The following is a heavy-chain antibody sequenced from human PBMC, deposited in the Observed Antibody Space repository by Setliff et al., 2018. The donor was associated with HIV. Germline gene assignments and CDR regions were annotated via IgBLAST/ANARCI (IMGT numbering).Heavy chain of an antibody. Sequence: PSETLSLTCAVSGGSISSDNWWTWVRQAPGKGLEWIGEIYHSEYTNYNPSLKSRVSMSVDKSKSQFSVKLTSVTAADTAVYYCARGHCSGTNCYGVDYYGMDVWGQGTRSPSP. CDR2: IYHSEYT. D-gene: IGHD2-2*01. V-gene: IGHV4-4*02. J-gene: IGHJ6*02. CDR3: ARGHCSGTNCYGVDYYGMDV. CDR1: GGSISSDNW.